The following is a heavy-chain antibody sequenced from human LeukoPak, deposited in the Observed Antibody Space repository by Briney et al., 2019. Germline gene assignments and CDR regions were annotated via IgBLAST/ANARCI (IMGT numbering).Heavy chain of an antibody. J-gene: IGHJ5*02. Sequence: PSETLSLTCAVYGGPFSGYYWSWIRQPPGKGLEWIGEINHSGSTNYNPSLKSRVTISVDTSKNQFSLKLSSVTAADTAVYYCARAVRLWWLSSWFDPWGQGTLVTVSS. V-gene: IGHV4-34*01. CDR2: INHSGST. CDR1: GGPFSGYY. CDR3: ARAVRLWWLSSWFDP. D-gene: IGHD5-12*01.